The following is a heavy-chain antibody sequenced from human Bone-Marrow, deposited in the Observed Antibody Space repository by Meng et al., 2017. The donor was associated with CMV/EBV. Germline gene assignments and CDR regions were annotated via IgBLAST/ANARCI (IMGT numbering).Heavy chain of an antibody. D-gene: IGHD2-2*01. CDR2: ISSNGGST. J-gene: IGHJ4*02. CDR1: GFTFSSYA. Sequence: GESLKISCAASGFTFSSYAMHWVRQAPGKGLEYVSAISSNGGSTYYADSVKGRFTISRDNSKNTLYLQMGSLRAEDTAVYYCAKVEDCSSTSCYHFDYWGQGTLVTVSS. V-gene: IGHV3-64*02. CDR3: AKVEDCSSTSCYHFDY.